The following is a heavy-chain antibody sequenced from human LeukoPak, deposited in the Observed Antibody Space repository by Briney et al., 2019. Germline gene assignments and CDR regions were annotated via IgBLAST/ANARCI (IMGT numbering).Heavy chain of an antibody. V-gene: IGHV4-4*07. D-gene: IGHD6-13*01. CDR3: ARDRPLIAAAGTGWFDP. Sequence: SETLSLTCTVSGGSISSYYWSWIRQPAGKGLEWIGRIYTSGSTNYNPSLRSRVTMSVDTSKNQFSLKLSSVTAADTAVYYCARDRPLIAAAGTGWFDPWGQGTLVTVSS. CDR1: GGSISSYY. J-gene: IGHJ5*02. CDR2: IYTSGST.